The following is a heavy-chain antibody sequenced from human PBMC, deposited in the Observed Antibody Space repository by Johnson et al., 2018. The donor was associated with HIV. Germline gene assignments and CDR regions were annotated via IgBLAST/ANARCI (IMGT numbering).Heavy chain of an antibody. CDR1: GFSFSSNY. CDR3: ARDLYYCGSGTGVLDI. Sequence: EKLVESGGGSVQPGGSLRLSCAASGFSFSSNYMSWVRQAPGKGLEWVAYIKRDGSEKYYADSVKGRFTISRDNTKKLLYLQMNSLRAEDTAKYYCARDLYYCGSGTGVLDIWAKGTRVTVSS. CDR2: IKRDGSEK. J-gene: IGHJ3*02. V-gene: IGHV3-7*01. D-gene: IGHD3-22*01.